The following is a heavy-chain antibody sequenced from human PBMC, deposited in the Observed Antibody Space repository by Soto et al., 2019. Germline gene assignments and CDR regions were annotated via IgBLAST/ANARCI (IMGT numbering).Heavy chain of an antibody. Sequence: SETLPLTCSFSGCSISSSSYSWGWIRQPPGKGLEWIGTIYYSGSTHYNPSLEGRVAISADTPNNQLSLRLSSVTAADTAVYYCGRQPGHCGSTTCFGYYSVDVWGQGTTVTVS. CDR2: IYYSGST. CDR3: GRQPGHCGSTTCFGYYSVDV. V-gene: IGHV4-39*01. CDR1: GCSISSSSYS. J-gene: IGHJ6*02. D-gene: IGHD2-2*01.